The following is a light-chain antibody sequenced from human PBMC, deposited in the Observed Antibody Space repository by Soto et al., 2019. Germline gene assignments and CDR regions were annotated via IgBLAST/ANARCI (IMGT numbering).Light chain of an antibody. CDR3: QQRSNWPPWM. CDR1: QSVSSY. Sequence: EIVLTQSPATLSLSPGERATLSCRASQSVSSYLAWYQQKPGQAPRLLIYDASNRATGIPARFSVSGSGTDFTLTISSLEPEDFAVYYCQQRSNWPPWMFRQGTKVEIK. V-gene: IGKV3-11*01. CDR2: DAS. J-gene: IGKJ1*01.